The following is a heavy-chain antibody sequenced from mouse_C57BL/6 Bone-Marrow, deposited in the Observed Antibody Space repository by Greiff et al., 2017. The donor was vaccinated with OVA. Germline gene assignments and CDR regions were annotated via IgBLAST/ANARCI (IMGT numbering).Heavy chain of an antibody. J-gene: IGHJ2*01. V-gene: IGHV1-78*01. Sequence: QVQLQQSDAELVKPGASVKISCKVSGYTFTDLTIHWMKQRPEQGLEWIGYIYPRDGSTKYNEKFKGKATLTADKSSSTAYMQLNSLTSEDSAVYFCARISRAYYSNYPLDYWGQGTTLTVSS. CDR2: IYPRDGST. D-gene: IGHD2-5*01. CDR1: GYTFTDLT. CDR3: ARISRAYYSNYPLDY.